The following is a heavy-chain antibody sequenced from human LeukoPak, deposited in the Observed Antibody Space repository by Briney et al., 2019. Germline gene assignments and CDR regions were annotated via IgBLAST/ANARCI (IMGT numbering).Heavy chain of an antibody. Sequence: PSETLSLTCTVSGNSISSGDNYWSWIRQPAGKGLEWIGSIYYSGSTYYNPSLKSRVTISVDTSKNQFSLKLSSVTAADTAVYYCARDQVTTLRRSHLGFDPWGQGTLVTVSS. CDR2: IYYSGST. CDR1: GNSISSGDNY. CDR3: ARDQVTTLRRSHLGFDP. J-gene: IGHJ5*02. D-gene: IGHD4-17*01. V-gene: IGHV4-39*07.